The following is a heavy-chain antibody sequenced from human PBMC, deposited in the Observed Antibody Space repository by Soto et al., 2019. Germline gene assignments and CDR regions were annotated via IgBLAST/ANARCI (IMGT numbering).Heavy chain of an antibody. Sequence: EVQLLESGGGLVQPGGSLRLSCAASGFTFSSYAMSWVRQAPGKGLEWVSVISTSGAPTQCADSVKGRFTISRDNSKNTLYLQMNSLRVEDTAVYYCAGVKRSSNYAAGSYYWGQGTLVTVSS. CDR1: GFTFSSYA. D-gene: IGHD4-4*01. J-gene: IGHJ4*02. V-gene: IGHV3-23*01. CDR3: AGVKRSSNYAAGSYY. CDR2: ISTSGAPT.